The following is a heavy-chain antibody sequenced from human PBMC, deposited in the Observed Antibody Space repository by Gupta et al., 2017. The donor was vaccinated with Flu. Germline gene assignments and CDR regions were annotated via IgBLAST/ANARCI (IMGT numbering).Heavy chain of an antibody. CDR1: GYTFTGYY. J-gene: IGHJ5*02. D-gene: IGHD2-2*01. Sequence: VQLVQSGTDVKTPGASVKVSCKASGYTFTGYYIHWVRQAPGQGLEWMGRVNPHSGSTNYEHKFQGRVTLAMDTSISTAYMELTRLRSDDTAVYYCAREKFCSTDSCYRWFDPWGQGTLVIVSS. V-gene: IGHV1-2*06. CDR2: VNPHSGST. CDR3: AREKFCSTDSCYRWFDP.